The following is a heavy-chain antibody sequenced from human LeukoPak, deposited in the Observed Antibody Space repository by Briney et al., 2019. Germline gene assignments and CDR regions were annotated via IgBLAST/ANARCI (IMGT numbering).Heavy chain of an antibody. J-gene: IGHJ3*01. CDR3: ARVAYYRVTADQITDAFDV. CDR2: LYSDGTT. D-gene: IGHD2-21*02. V-gene: IGHV3-66*01. CDR1: GFTVSSHY. Sequence: GGSLRLSCAASGFTVSSHYMNWVRQAPGKGLQWVPILYSDGTTYYADSVKGRFTISRDNSRSTLYLQMNSLRAEDTAVYFCARVAYYRVTADQITDAFDVWGRGTAVSVSS.